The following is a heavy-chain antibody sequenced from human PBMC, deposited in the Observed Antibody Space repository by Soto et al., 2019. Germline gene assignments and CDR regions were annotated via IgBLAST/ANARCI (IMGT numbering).Heavy chain of an antibody. J-gene: IGHJ3*02. CDR2: ISAYNGNT. CDR1: GYTFTSYA. V-gene: IGHV1-18*01. D-gene: IGHD3-9*01. Sequence: ASVKVSCKASGYTFTSYAMHWVRQAPGQRLEWMGWISAYNGNTNYAQKLQGRVTMTTDTSTSTAYMELRSLRSDDTAVYYCARDRYDIPRGGCDIWGQRTMVTVS. CDR3: ARDRYDIPRGGCDI.